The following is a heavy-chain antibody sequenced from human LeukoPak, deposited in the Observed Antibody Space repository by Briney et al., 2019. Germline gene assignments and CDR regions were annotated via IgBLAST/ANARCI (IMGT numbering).Heavy chain of an antibody. CDR2: ISAYNGNT. J-gene: IGHJ4*02. CDR3: ARDCSSTSCYGFDY. V-gene: IGHV1-18*01. D-gene: IGHD2-2*01. CDR1: GYTFTSYG. Sequence: ASVKVSCKASGYTFTSYGISWVRQAPGQGLAWMGWISAYNGNTNYAQKLQGRVTMTTDTSTSTAYMELRSLRSDDTAVYYCARDCSSTSCYGFDYWGQGTLVTVSS.